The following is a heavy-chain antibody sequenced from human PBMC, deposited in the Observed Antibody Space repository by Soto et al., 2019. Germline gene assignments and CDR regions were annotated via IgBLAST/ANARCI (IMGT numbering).Heavy chain of an antibody. CDR1: GGSVSSGSYY. J-gene: IGHJ4*02. D-gene: IGHD6-19*01. Sequence: QVQLQESGPGRVKPSETLSLTCTVSGGSVSSGSYYWSWIRQPPGKGLEWIGYIYYSGSTNYKPPLKSRVTISVDTSKNQFSLKLNSVTAADTAVYYCASYSSGWYDVSYWGQGTLVTVSS. V-gene: IGHV4-61*01. CDR3: ASYSSGWYDVSY. CDR2: IYYSGST.